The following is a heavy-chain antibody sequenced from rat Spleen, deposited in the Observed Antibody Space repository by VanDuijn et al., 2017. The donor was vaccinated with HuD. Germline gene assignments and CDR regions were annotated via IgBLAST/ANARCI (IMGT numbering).Heavy chain of an antibody. Sequence: EVQLVESGGALVQPGRSLKLSCAASGFTFSNYGMAWVRQAPTKGLEWVATINYDGSSTHYRDSVKGRFTISRDNAKSTLYVQMDSLRSEDTATYYCATQDYDGSYYYGWFAYWGQGTLVTVSS. CDR2: INYDGSST. D-gene: IGHD1-12*02. CDR1: GFTFSNYG. V-gene: IGHV5-29*01. CDR3: ATQDYDGSYYYGWFAY. J-gene: IGHJ3*01.